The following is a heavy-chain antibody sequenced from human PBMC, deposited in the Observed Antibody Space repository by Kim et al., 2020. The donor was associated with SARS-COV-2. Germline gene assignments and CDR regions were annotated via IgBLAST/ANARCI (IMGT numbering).Heavy chain of an antibody. V-gene: IGHV3-13*01. CDR2: IGTAGDT. J-gene: IGHJ6*02. CDR3: ARALSGYYLLGMDV. D-gene: IGHD3-22*01. Sequence: GGSLRLSCAASGFTLSNYDMHWVRQATGKGLEWVSSIGTAGDTYYPASVKGRFTISRENAKNSLYLQMNSLRAGDTAVYYCARALSGYYLLGMDVWGQGTTVTVSS. CDR1: GFTLSNYD.